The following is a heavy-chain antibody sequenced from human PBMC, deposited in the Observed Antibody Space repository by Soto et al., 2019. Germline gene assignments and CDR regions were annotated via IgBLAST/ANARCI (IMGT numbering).Heavy chain of an antibody. CDR2: VSANADGT. CDR3: STGSLSFDF. V-gene: IGHV3-23*01. J-gene: IGHJ4*02. CDR1: VVSFRNYA. Sequence: PWGSMEVGCAACVVSFRNYAMNWVRQAPGKGLEWVSFVSANADGTFYADSVKGRFSISRDNSKNTLYLQMNNLRAEDTAIYYCSTGSLSFDFWGQGTMVTVSS.